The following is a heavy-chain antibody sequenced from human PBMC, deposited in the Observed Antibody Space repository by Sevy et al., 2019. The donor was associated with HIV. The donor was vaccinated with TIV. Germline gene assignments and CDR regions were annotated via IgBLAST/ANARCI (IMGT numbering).Heavy chain of an antibody. CDR2: INPNSGGT. D-gene: IGHD3-3*01. CDR3: ARDQSELXLEWLQYYYYYGMDV. CDR1: GYTFTGYY. Sequence: ASVKVSCKASGYTFTGYYMHWVRQAPGQGLEWMGWINPNSGGTNYAQKFQGRVTMTRDTSISTAYMELSRLRSDDTAVYYCARDQSELXLEWLQYYYYYGMDVWGQGTTVTVSS. J-gene: IGHJ6*02. V-gene: IGHV1-2*02.